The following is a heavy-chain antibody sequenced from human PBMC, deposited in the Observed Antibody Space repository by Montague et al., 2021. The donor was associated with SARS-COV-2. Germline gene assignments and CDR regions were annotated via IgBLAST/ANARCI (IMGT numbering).Heavy chain of an antibody. CDR1: GFSLSTSGMC. V-gene: IGHV2-70*01. J-gene: IGHJ4*02. CDR3: ARSYYDIFTGYYMAFDY. Sequence: PALVKPTQTLTLTCTFSGFSLSTSGMCVSWIRQPPGKALEWLALIDWDDDKYYSTSLKTRLTISKDTSKNQVVLTMTNMDPVYTATYYCARSYYDIFTGYYMAFDYWGQGTLVTVSS. CDR2: IDWDDDK. D-gene: IGHD3-9*01.